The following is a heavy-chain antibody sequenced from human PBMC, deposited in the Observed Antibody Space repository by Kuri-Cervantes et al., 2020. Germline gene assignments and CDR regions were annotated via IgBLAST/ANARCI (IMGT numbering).Heavy chain of an antibody. J-gene: IGHJ4*02. Sequence: ASVKVSCKAFEYTFTSYNIHWVRQATGQGLEWMGWMNPNSGNTGYAQKFQGRVTMTRNTSISTAYMELSSLRSEDTAVYYCARGLMRKDITMVRGVIAYWGQGTLVTVSS. CDR3: ARGLMRKDITMVRGVIAY. CDR1: EYTFTSYN. CDR2: MNPNSGNT. V-gene: IGHV1-8*01. D-gene: IGHD3-10*01.